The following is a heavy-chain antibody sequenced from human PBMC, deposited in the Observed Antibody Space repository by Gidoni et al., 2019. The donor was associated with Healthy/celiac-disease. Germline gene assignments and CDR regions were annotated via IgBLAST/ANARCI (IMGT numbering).Heavy chain of an antibody. CDR1: GFTFSSYS. J-gene: IGHJ6*02. CDR2: ISSSSSYI. V-gene: IGHV3-21*01. CDR3: ARDTPQSVPAASYYYGMDV. D-gene: IGHD2-2*01. Sequence: EVQLVESGGGLVKPGGSLRLSCAASGFTFSSYSMNWVRQAPGKGLEWVSSISSSSSYIYYADSVKGRFTISRDNAKNSLYLQMNSLRAEDTAVYYCARDTPQSVPAASYYYGMDVWGQGTTVTVSS.